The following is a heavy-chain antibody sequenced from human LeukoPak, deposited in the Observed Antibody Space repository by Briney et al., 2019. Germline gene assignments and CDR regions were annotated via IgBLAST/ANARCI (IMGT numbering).Heavy chain of an antibody. D-gene: IGHD6-13*01. CDR2: IYSGGST. CDR3: ARDAYSSSWPYYFDY. J-gene: IGHJ4*02. Sequence: GGSLRLSCAASGFTVSSNYMSWVRQAPGKGLEWVSVIYSGGSTYYADSVKGRFTISRDNSKNTLYLQMNSLRAEDTAVYYCARDAYSSSWPYYFDYWGQGTLVTVSS. V-gene: IGHV3-66*01. CDR1: GFTVSSNY.